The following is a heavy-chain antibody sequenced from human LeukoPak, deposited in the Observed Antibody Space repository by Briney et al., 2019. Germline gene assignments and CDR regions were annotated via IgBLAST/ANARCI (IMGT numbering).Heavy chain of an antibody. D-gene: IGHD3-22*01. CDR2: ISGSGGST. Sequence: GVSLRLSCAASGFTFSSYAMSWVRQAPGKGLEWVSAISGSGGSTYYADSVKGRFTISRDNSKNTLYLQMNSLRAEDTAVYYYAKEMSSSGYYDALDYWGQGTLVTVSS. J-gene: IGHJ4*02. V-gene: IGHV3-23*01. CDR3: AKEMSSSGYYDALDY. CDR1: GFTFSSYA.